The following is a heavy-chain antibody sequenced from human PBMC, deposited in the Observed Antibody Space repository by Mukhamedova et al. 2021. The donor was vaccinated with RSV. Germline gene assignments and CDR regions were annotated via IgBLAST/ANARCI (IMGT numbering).Heavy chain of an antibody. J-gene: IGHJ4*02. V-gene: IGHV1-8*03. D-gene: IGHD6-19*01. CDR3: ALGVAGFDY. Sequence: GWMNPNSGNTGYAQKFQGRVTITRNTSISTAYMELSSLRSEDTAMYYCALGVAGFDYWGQGTLVTVSS. CDR2: MNPNSGNT.